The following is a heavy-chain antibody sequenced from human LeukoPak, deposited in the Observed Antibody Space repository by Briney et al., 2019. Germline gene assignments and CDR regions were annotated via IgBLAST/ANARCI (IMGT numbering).Heavy chain of an antibody. CDR1: GYTFTSYG. CDR3: ARVGSLVQLEWNDSDY. CDR2: INAYNGNT. D-gene: IGHD1-1*01. Sequence: ASVKVSCKASGYTFTSYGISWVRQAPGQGLEWMGWINAYNGNTNYAQKLQGRVTMTTDTSTSTAYMELRSLRSDDTAVYYCARVGSLVQLEWNDSDYWGQGTLVTVSS. V-gene: IGHV1-18*01. J-gene: IGHJ4*02.